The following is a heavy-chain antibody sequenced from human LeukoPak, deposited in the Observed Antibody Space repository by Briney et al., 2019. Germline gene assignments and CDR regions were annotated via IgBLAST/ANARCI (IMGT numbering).Heavy chain of an antibody. V-gene: IGHV3-33*01. D-gene: IGHD3-22*01. J-gene: IGHJ4*02. CDR3: ARDSLSLNYYDSSGYFEGPTDY. CDR1: GCTFSSYG. Sequence: GVSLRLSCAASGCTFSSYGMHWVRQAPGKGLEWVAVIWYDGSNKYYADSVKGRFTISRDNSKNTLYLQMNSLRAEDTAVYYCARDSLSLNYYDSSGYFEGPTDYWGQGTLVTVSS. CDR2: IWYDGSNK.